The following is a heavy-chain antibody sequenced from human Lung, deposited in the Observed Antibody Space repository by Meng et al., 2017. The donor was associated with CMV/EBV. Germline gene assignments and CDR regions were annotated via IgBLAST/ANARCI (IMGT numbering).Heavy chain of an antibody. Sequence: CTFSGFSLRTGGVGVGWIRQPRGKALELLALIYWNDDKRYSPSLKSRLTITKDTSKNQVVLTMTNMDPVDTATYYCAHTTPRSGLNYWGQGTLVTVSS. CDR3: AHTTPRSGLNY. V-gene: IGHV2-5*01. CDR1: GFSLRTGGVG. CDR2: IYWNDDK. D-gene: IGHD3-16*01. J-gene: IGHJ4*02.